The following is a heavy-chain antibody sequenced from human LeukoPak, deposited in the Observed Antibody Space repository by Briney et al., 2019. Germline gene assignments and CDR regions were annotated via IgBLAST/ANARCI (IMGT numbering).Heavy chain of an antibody. Sequence: GGSLRLSCAASGFTFSGYSINWVRQAPGKGLEWVSSISSSSTYIYYADSVKGRFTISRDNAKKSLYLQMNSLRAEDTAVYYCARVAPGVDWFDPWGQGTLVTVSS. CDR3: ARVAPGVDWFDP. V-gene: IGHV3-21*01. CDR1: GFTFSGYS. D-gene: IGHD3-3*01. J-gene: IGHJ5*02. CDR2: ISSSSTYI.